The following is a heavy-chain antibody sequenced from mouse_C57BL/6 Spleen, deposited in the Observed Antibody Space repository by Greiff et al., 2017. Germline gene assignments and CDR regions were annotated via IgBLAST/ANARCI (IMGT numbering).Heavy chain of an antibody. Sequence: EVKLQESGPGLVKPSQSLSLPCSVTGYSITSGYYWNWIRQFPGNKLEWMGYISYDGSNNYNPSLKNRISITRDTTKNQFFLKLNSVTTEDTATYYCARRGSSSFDYWGQGTTLTVSS. V-gene: IGHV3-6*01. CDR3: ARRGSSSFDY. D-gene: IGHD1-1*01. CDR2: ISYDGSN. J-gene: IGHJ2*01. CDR1: GYSITSGYY.